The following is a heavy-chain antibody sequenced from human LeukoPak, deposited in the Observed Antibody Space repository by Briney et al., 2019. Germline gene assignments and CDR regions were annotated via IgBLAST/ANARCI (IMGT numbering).Heavy chain of an antibody. CDR1: GFTFSDYY. CDR2: ISGSGSTI. Sequence: GGSLRLSCAASGFTFSDYYMSWIRQAPGKGLEWVSYISGSGSTIYYADSVKGRFTISRDHAKNSLYLQMNSLRAEDTAVYYCARDRAERHYYDSSGYILFDYWGQGTLVTVSS. V-gene: IGHV3-11*01. CDR3: ARDRAERHYYDSSGYILFDY. J-gene: IGHJ4*02. D-gene: IGHD3-22*01.